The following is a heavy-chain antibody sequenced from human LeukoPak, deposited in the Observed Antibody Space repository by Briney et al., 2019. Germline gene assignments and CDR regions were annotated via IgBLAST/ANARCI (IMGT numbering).Heavy chain of an antibody. V-gene: IGHV3-21*01. Sequence: GGSLRLSCAASGFTFSSYSMNWVRQAPGKGLEWVSSISSSGSYIYYADSVKGRFTISRDNAKNSLYLQMNSLRAEDTAVYYCARFGLGYYYDSSGPDLFDYWGQGTLVTVSS. D-gene: IGHD3-22*01. J-gene: IGHJ4*02. CDR2: ISSSGSYI. CDR3: ARFGLGYYYDSSGPDLFDY. CDR1: GFTFSSYS.